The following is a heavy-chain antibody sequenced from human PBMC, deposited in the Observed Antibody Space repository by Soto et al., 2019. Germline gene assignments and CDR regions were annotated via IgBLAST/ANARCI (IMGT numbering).Heavy chain of an antibody. V-gene: IGHV4-34*01. CDR1: GGSFSGYY. CDR2: INHSGST. D-gene: IGHD6-13*01. Sequence: PSETLSLTCAVYGGSFSGYYWSWIRQPPGKGLEWIGEINHSGSTNYNPSLKSRVTISVDTSKNQFSLKLSSVTAADTAVYYCARLGPPGIAAAGTWIARDYYYYYMDVWGKGTTVTVSS. CDR3: ARLGPPGIAAAGTWIARDYYYYYMDV. J-gene: IGHJ6*03.